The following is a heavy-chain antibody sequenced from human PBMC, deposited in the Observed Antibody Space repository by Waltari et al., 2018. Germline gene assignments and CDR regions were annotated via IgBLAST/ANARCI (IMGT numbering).Heavy chain of an antibody. CDR2: ISYDGSNK. Sequence: QVQLVESGGGVVQPGRSLRLSCAASGFTFSSYGMHWVRQAPGKGLEWVAVISYDGSNKYYADSVKGRFTISRDNSKNTLYLQMNSLRAEDTAVYYCAKDSHYGDYGDYWGQGTLVTVSS. V-gene: IGHV3-30*18. D-gene: IGHD4-17*01. CDR3: AKDSHYGDYGDY. J-gene: IGHJ4*02. CDR1: GFTFSSYG.